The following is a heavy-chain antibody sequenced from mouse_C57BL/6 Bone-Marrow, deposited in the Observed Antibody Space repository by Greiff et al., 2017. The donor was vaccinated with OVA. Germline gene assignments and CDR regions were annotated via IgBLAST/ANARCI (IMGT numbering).Heavy chain of an antibody. CDR1: GFTFSSYA. CDR2: ISSGGDYI. V-gene: IGHV5-9-1*02. D-gene: IGHD1-1*01. CDR3: TRDPPYYYGSSLDV. J-gene: IGHJ1*03. Sequence: EVKVVESGEGLVKPGGSLKLSCAASGFTFSSYAMSWVRQTPEKRLEWVAYISSGGDYIYYADTVKGRFTISRDNARNTLYLQMSSLKSEDTAMYYCTRDPPYYYGSSLDVWGTGTTVTVSS.